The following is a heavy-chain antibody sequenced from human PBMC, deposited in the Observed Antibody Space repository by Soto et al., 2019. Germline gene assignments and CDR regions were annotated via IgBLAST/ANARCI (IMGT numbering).Heavy chain of an antibody. J-gene: IGHJ4*02. CDR1: GDSINSDNYY. CDR2: IYYRGNT. CDR3: ARLEGLATISYYFDY. D-gene: IGHD3-9*01. V-gene: IGHV4-39*01. Sequence: SETLSLTCSVSGDSINSDNYYWGWIRQPPGKGLEWIGSIYYRGNTYYNPSLKTRVTISPDKSKSQFSLKLNSVTAADSAVYFCARLEGLATISYYFDYWGQGTLVTVSS.